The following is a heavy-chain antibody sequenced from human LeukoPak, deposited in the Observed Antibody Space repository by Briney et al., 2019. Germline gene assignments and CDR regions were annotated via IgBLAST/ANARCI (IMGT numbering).Heavy chain of an antibody. D-gene: IGHD3-16*01. CDR1: GFIFSRDS. CDR2: ISNSGSTI. J-gene: IGHJ4*02. V-gene: IGHV3-48*04. Sequence: PGGSLRLSCEASGFIFSRDSMNWVRQAPGKGLEWVSYISNSGSTIYYADSVKGRFTISRDNAKNSLYLQMNSLRAEDTALYYCAKDLRGSIDYWGQGTLVTASS. CDR3: AKDLRGSIDY.